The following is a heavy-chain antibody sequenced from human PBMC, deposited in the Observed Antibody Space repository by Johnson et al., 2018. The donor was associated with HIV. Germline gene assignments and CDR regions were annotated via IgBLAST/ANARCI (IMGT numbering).Heavy chain of an antibody. CDR3: ARDGVYSSPHDAFDI. J-gene: IGHJ3*02. CDR2: IKQDGSEK. V-gene: IGHV3-7*05. CDR1: GFIFSSYW. Sequence: VQLVESGGGLVQPGGSLRLSCAASGFIFSSYWMSWVRQAPGKGLEWVANIKQDGSEKYYVDSLKGRFTISRDNARNSLYLQMDSLRPGDSAVYYCARDGVYSSPHDAFDIWGQGTMVTVSP. D-gene: IGHD6-13*01.